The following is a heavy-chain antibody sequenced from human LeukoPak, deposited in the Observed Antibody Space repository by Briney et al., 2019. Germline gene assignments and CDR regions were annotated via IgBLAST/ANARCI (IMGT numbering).Heavy chain of an antibody. D-gene: IGHD6-19*01. CDR1: GYTFTGYY. J-gene: IGHJ5*02. Sequence: ASVKVSRKASGYTFTGYYMHWVRQAPGQGLEWMGWINPNSGGTNYAQKFQGRVTMTRDTSISTAYMELSRLRSDDTAVYYCARAGKYSSGWHEDWLDPWGQGTLVTVSS. CDR2: INPNSGGT. CDR3: ARAGKYSSGWHEDWLDP. V-gene: IGHV1-2*02.